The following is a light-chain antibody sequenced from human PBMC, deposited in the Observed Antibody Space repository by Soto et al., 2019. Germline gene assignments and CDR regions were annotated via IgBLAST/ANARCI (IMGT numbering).Light chain of an antibody. V-gene: IGLV2-23*02. CDR3: CSYASTTIYV. CDR1: SSVVGSYNL. Sequence: QSVLTQPASVSGSPGQSITISCTGTSSVVGSYNLVSWYQQHPGKAPKFMIYEVSKRPSGVSNRFSGSKSGNTASLTISGLQAEDEADYYCCSYASTTIYVFGTGTKVTVL. CDR2: EVS. J-gene: IGLJ1*01.